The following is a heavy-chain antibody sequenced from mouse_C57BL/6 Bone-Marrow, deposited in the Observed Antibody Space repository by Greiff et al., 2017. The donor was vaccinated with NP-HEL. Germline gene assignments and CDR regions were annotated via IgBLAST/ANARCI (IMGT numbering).Heavy chain of an antibody. J-gene: IGHJ4*01. D-gene: IGHD2-1*01. V-gene: IGHV6-6*01. CDR2: IRNKANNHAT. CDR3: TRGDGNYVNYAMDY. Sequence: EVKLEESGGGLVQPGGSMKLSCAASGFTFSDAWMDWVRQSPEKGLEWVAEIRNKANNHATYYAESVKGRFTISRDDSKSSVYLQMNSLRAEDTGIYYCTRGDGNYVNYAMDYWGQGTSVTVSS. CDR1: GFTFSDAW.